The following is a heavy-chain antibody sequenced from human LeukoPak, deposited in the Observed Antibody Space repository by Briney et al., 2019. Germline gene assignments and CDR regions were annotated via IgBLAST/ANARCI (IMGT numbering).Heavy chain of an antibody. J-gene: IGHJ4*02. V-gene: IGHV4-38-2*02. CDR3: ARSIGGVVVMPCDY. D-gene: IGHD3-22*01. Sequence: KTSETLSLTCTVSGYSISNGYYWGWIRQPPGKGLEWIGSIYHSGSTYYNPSLKSRVTMSVDTSKNQFSLKLSSVTAADTAVYYCARSIGGVVVMPCDYWGQGTLVTVSP. CDR1: GYSISNGYY. CDR2: IYHSGST.